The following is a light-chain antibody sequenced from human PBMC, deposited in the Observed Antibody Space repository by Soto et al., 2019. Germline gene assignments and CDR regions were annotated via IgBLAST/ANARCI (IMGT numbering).Light chain of an antibody. CDR2: AAS. Sequence: DIQLTQSPSSLSASVGDRVTITCRASQSISSDLNWYQQKPGKAPKLLIYAASSLQSGVPSRFSGRGSETDFTLNISSLQPEDFTTYYLQQSYGTPLYTVGQGTKLEIK. V-gene: IGKV1-39*01. CDR1: QSISSD. J-gene: IGKJ2*01. CDR3: QQSYGTPLYT.